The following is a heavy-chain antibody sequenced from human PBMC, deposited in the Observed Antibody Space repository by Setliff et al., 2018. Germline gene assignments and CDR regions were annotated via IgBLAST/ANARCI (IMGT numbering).Heavy chain of an antibody. V-gene: IGHV1-18*03. Sequence: ASVKVSCKASGATFSSYGISWVRQAPGQGLEWMGWISAYNGNTKYSKNFQDRVAITRNTSAGTAYMELRSLRSEDMAVYYCARAETWAVAGIFWFDPWGQGTLVTVSS. CDR1: GATFSSYG. J-gene: IGHJ5*02. CDR2: ISAYNGNT. D-gene: IGHD6-19*01. CDR3: ARAETWAVAGIFWFDP.